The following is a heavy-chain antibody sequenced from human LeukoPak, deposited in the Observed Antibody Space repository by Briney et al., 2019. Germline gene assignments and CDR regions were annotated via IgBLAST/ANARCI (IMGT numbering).Heavy chain of an antibody. CDR3: ASLIVGAINWFDP. D-gene: IGHD1-26*01. J-gene: IGHJ5*02. CDR2: IYYSGST. CDR1: GGSFSGYY. Sequence: SETLSLTCAVYGGSFSGYYWSWIRQPPGRGLEWIGSIYYSGSTYYNPSLKSRVTISVDTSKNQFSLKLSSVTAADTAVYYCASLIVGAINWFDPWGQGTLVTVSS. V-gene: IGHV4-34*01.